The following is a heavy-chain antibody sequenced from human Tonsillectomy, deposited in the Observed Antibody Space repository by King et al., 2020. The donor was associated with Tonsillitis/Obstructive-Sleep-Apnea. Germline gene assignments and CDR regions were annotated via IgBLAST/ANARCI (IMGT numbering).Heavy chain of an antibody. CDR2: INHSGST. J-gene: IGHJ5*02. CDR3: ARTGPWWLRLRTGERWFDP. Sequence: VQLQQWGAGLLKPSETLSLTCAVYGGSFSGYYWSWIRQPPGKGLEWIGEINHSGSTNYNPSLKSRVTISGDTSKNQFSLKLSSVTAADTAVYYCARTGPWWLRLRTGERWFDPWGQGTLVTVSS. D-gene: IGHD5-12*01. V-gene: IGHV4-34*01. CDR1: GGSFSGYY.